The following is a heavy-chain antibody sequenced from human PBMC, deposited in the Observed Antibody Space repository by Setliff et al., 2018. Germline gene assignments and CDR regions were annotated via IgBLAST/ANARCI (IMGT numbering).Heavy chain of an antibody. J-gene: IGHJ4*02. Sequence: ASVKVSCKASGYTSTTYAMNWVRQAPGQGLKWMGWINTNTGNPTYAQGFTGRFVFSLDTSVSTAYLQITSLKAEDTAVYYCARVIPYYFDSWGQGTLVTVSS. CDR2: INTNTGNP. V-gene: IGHV7-4-1*02. CDR3: ARVIPYYFDS. CDR1: GYTSTTYA.